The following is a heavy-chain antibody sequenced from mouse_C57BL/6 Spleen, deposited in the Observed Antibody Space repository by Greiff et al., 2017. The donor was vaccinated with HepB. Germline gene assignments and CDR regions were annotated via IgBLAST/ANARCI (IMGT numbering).Heavy chain of an antibody. Sequence: QVQLKQSGPGLVQPSQSLSITCTVSGFSLTSYGVHWVRQSPGKGLEWLGVIWSGGSTDYNAAFISRLSISKDNSKSQVFFKMNSLQADDTAIYYCARKGLLRAMDYWGQGTSVTVSS. D-gene: IGHD2-10*01. CDR1: GFSLTSYG. V-gene: IGHV2-2*01. CDR2: IWSGGST. CDR3: ARKGLLRAMDY. J-gene: IGHJ4*01.